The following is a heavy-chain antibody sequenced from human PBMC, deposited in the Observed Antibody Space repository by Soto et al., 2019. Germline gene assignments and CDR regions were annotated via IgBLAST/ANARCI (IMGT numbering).Heavy chain of an antibody. CDR2: ISTYNGNT. CDR3: ARTTVTASYYDMDV. CDR1: GYTFTNYG. V-gene: IGHV1-18*01. Sequence: QVQLVQSGADVKQPGASVKVSCKASGYTFTNYGFTWVRQAPGQGLEWLGWISTYNGNTKYAQKGQGRRTMTTDTYTSTANMELTSLRSDATALYYCARTTVTASYYDMDVWGKGSTVTVSS. D-gene: IGHD4-17*01. J-gene: IGHJ6*03.